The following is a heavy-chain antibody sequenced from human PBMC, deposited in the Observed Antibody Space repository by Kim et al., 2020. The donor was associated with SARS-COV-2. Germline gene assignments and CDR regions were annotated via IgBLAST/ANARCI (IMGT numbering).Heavy chain of an antibody. CDR2: INTDGSST. J-gene: IGHJ6*02. Sequence: GGSLRLSCAASGFTFSSYWMHWVRQAPGKGLVWVSRINTDGSSTSYADSVKGRFTISRDNAKNTLYLQMNSLRAEDTAVYYCANHPPSHYYGMDVWGQGTTVTVSS. V-gene: IGHV3-74*01. CDR3: ANHPPSHYYGMDV. CDR1: GFTFSSYW.